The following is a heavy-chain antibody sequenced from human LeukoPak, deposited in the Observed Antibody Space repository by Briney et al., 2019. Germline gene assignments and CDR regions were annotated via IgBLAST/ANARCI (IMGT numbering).Heavy chain of an antibody. D-gene: IGHD6-19*01. CDR3: ARAVAGTRYSDY. V-gene: IGHV4-31*03. J-gene: IGHJ4*02. CDR1: GGSISSGGYY. Sequence: PSQTLSLTCTVSGGSISSGGYYWSWIRQHPGKGLEWIGYIYYSGSTYYNPSLKSRVTISVDTSKNQFSLKLSSVTAADTAVYYCARAVAGTRYSDYWGQGTLVTVSS. CDR2: IYYSGST.